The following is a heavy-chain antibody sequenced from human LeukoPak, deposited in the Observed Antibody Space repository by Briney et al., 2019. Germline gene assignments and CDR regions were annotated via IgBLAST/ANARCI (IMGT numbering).Heavy chain of an antibody. V-gene: IGHV3-11*01. CDR3: ATDYGDYGSKFDY. J-gene: IGHJ4*02. Sequence: GGSLRLSCAAFGFTFSDYYRSWIRQAPGKGLERVSYISSSGSTIYNADSVKGRFTISRDNAKNSLYLQMNSLRAEDTAEYYCATDYGDYGSKFDYWGQGTLVTVSS. D-gene: IGHD4-17*01. CDR2: ISSSGSTI. CDR1: GFTFSDYY.